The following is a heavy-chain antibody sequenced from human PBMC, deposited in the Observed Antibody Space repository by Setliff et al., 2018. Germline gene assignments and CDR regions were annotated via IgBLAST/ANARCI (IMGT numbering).Heavy chain of an antibody. D-gene: IGHD1-26*01. CDR3: ARSGSYRVDY. CDR2: VNSANTI. Sequence: PGGSLRLSCAASGFTFSTYSMSWVRQAPGKGLEWISFVNSANTICYADSVRGRFTISRDNARNSLYLEMNSLRADDTAVYYCARSGSYRVDYWGQGTLVTVSS. J-gene: IGHJ4*02. CDR1: GFTFSTYS. V-gene: IGHV3-48*01.